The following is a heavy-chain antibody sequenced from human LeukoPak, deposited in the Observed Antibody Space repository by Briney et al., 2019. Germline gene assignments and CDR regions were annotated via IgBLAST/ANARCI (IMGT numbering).Heavy chain of an antibody. D-gene: IGHD3-9*01. CDR3: ARGDTILYFDY. V-gene: IGHV1-46*01. Sequence: ASVKVSCKASGYTFTNNYLHWVRQAPGQGLEWMGMIYPRDGSTSYAQNFQGRVTVTRDTSISTAYMELSRLRSDDTAVYYCARGDTILYFDYWGQGTLVTVSS. CDR1: GYTFTNNY. CDR2: IYPRDGST. J-gene: IGHJ4*02.